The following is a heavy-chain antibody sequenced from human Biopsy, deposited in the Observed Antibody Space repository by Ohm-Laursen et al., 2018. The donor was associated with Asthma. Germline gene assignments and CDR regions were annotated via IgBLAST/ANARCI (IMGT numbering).Heavy chain of an antibody. Sequence: SLRLSCSASGFTFSSYGMHWVRQAPGKGLEWVAVIWYDGSNKYYADSAKGRFTISRDNSKNTLYLQMNSLRAEDTAVYYCARDAWELQKPYAYYFDYWGQGTLVTVSS. D-gene: IGHD1-26*01. CDR2: IWYDGSNK. CDR1: GFTFSSYG. J-gene: IGHJ4*02. V-gene: IGHV3-33*01. CDR3: ARDAWELQKPYAYYFDY.